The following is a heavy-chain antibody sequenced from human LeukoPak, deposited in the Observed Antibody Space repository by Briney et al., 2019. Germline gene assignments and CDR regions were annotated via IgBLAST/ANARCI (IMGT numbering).Heavy chain of an antibody. Sequence: PSETLSLTCTVSGGSISNYYWSWIRQPAGKGLEWIGRIYTSGSTNYNPSLKSRVTLSVDTSKNQFSLNLSSVTAADTAVYYCASFIQGYSYGSPYYFDYWGQGTLVTVSS. D-gene: IGHD5-18*01. CDR1: GGSISNYY. J-gene: IGHJ4*02. CDR2: IYTSGST. CDR3: ASFIQGYSYGSPYYFDY. V-gene: IGHV4-4*07.